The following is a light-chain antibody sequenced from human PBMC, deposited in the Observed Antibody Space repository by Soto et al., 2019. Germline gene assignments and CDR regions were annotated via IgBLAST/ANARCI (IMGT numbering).Light chain of an antibody. V-gene: IGKV3-20*01. J-gene: IGKJ2*02. Sequence: EIVLTQSPGTLSLSPGERATLPCRASQSVSNNYVAWYQQKPRQAPRLLIPGASTRATGLPYRFSGSGSGTDFTLTITRLSPEDCAVYFCQQYGSSPRTFGQGTKLEIK. CDR2: GAS. CDR3: QQYGSSPRT. CDR1: QSVSNNY.